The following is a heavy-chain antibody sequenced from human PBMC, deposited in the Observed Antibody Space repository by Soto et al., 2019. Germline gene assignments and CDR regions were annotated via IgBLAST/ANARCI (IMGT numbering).Heavy chain of an antibody. Sequence: SVKVSCKASGGTFSSYTISWVRQAPGQGLEWMGRIIPILGIANYAQKFQGRVTITADKSTSTAYMELSSLRSEDTAVYYCARVAFGVYYYYGMDVWGQGTTVTV. J-gene: IGHJ6*02. CDR1: GGTFSSYT. CDR2: IIPILGIA. D-gene: IGHD3-3*01. CDR3: ARVAFGVYYYYGMDV. V-gene: IGHV1-69*02.